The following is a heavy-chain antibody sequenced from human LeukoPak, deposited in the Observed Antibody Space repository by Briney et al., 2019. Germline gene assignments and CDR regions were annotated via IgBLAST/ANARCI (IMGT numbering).Heavy chain of an antibody. Sequence: GGSRRLSWAASGFDYSNYVMTGVRQAPGKGLDWGAGITDSGGITYYSDSVKGRFTISTDNSTKTLYLRMNSLRAPDTALNYCAKPPGRSSNWYWEFESWGQGTMITVSS. D-gene: IGHD6-13*01. CDR3: AKPPGRSSNWYWEFES. CDR1: GFDYSNYV. V-gene: IGHV3-23*01. CDR2: ITDSGGIT. J-gene: IGHJ4*02.